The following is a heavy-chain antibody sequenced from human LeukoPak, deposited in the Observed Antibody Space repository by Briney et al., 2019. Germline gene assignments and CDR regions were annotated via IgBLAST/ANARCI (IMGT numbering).Heavy chain of an antibody. CDR3: AKDPPDYYGSGSSDIGY. J-gene: IGHJ4*02. CDR1: GFTFSSYA. V-gene: IGHV3-23*01. CDR2: ISGSGGST. Sequence: GGSLRLSCAASGFTFSSYAMSWVRQAPGKGLEWVSAISGSGGSTYYADSVKGRFTISRDNSKNTLYLQMNSLRAVDTAVYYCAKDPPDYYGSGSSDIGYWGQGTLVTVSS. D-gene: IGHD3-10*01.